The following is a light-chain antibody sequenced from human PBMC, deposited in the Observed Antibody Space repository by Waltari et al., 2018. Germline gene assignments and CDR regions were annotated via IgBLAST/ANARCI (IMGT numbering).Light chain of an antibody. CDR2: GES. CDR1: QNIYTN. Sequence: EIMMTQSPATLSVSPGDRATLSCRASQNIYTNLAWYQQKPGQTPRLLIYGESTRPTGIPARFSGSGSGTEFTLTINSLQSEDFAVYYCQQYNSWLTWTFGQGTKVEIK. V-gene: IGKV3-15*01. J-gene: IGKJ1*01. CDR3: QQYNSWLTWT.